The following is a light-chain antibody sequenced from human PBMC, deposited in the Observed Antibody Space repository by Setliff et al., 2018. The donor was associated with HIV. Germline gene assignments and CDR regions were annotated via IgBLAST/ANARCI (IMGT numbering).Light chain of an antibody. CDR2: EVS. CDR1: SSDVGGYNY. CDR3: CSYTTSSTVV. V-gene: IGLV2-14*01. J-gene: IGLJ1*01. Sequence: QSVLTQPASVSGSPGQSITISCTGTSSDVGGYNYVSWYQQHPGKAPKLMIYEVSNRPSGVSNRFSGSKSGNTASLTISGLQAEDEADYYCCSYTTSSTVVFGTGTKVTVL.